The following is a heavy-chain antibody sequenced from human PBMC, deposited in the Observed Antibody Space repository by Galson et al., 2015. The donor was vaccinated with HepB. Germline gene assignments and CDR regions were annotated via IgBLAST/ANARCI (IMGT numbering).Heavy chain of an antibody. Sequence: SETLSLTCTVSGGSISSSSYYWGWIRQPPGKGLEWIGSIYYSGSTYYNPSLKSRVTISVDTSKNQFSLKLSSVTAADTAVYYCARLYYYGSGSYGDFDYWGQGTLVTVSS. CDR3: ARLYYYGSGSYGDFDY. CDR2: IYYSGST. CDR1: GGSISSSSYY. J-gene: IGHJ4*02. V-gene: IGHV4-39*01. D-gene: IGHD3-10*01.